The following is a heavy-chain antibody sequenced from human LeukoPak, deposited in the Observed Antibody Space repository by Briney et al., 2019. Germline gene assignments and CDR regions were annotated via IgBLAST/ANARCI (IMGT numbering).Heavy chain of an antibody. J-gene: IGHJ4*02. CDR2: ISGSGDAT. CDR3: TNCARAGGYCYYDY. V-gene: IGHV3-23*01. Sequence: PGGSLRLSCAASGFNFNNYAMSWVRQAPGKGPEWVSAISGSGDATYYADSVKGRFTISRDNSKNTLYLQVNSLRAEDTAVYYCTNCARAGGYCYYDYWGQGTLVTVSS. CDR1: GFNFNNYA. D-gene: IGHD2-21*02.